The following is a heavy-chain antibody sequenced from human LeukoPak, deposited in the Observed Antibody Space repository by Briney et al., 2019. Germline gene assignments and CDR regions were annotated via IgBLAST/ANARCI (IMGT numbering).Heavy chain of an antibody. Sequence: GGTLRLSCAASGFTFSSYGMSWVRQAPGKGLEWVSAISGSGGSTYCADSVKGRFTISRDNSNNALYLQMNSLRAEDTAVYYCARSGGSYWYWGQGTLVTVSS. D-gene: IGHD1-26*01. V-gene: IGHV3-23*01. J-gene: IGHJ4*02. CDR3: ARSGGSYWY. CDR2: ISGSGGST. CDR1: GFTFSSYG.